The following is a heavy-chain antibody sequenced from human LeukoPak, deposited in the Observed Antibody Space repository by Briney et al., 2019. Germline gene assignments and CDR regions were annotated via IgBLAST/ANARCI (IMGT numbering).Heavy chain of an antibody. CDR2: IYTNGGI. Sequence: SETLSLTCTVSGGSISSSYWSWIRQPAGKGLEWIGRIYTNGGINYNPSLESRVTISFDKSQNQLSLRLSSVTAADTAVYYCAKARSSPGWFDPWGQGTLVTVSS. CDR1: GGSISSSY. V-gene: IGHV4-4*07. J-gene: IGHJ5*02. CDR3: AKARSSPGWFDP.